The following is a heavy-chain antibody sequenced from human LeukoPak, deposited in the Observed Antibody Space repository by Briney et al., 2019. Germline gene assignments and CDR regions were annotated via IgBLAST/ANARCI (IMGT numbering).Heavy chain of an antibody. Sequence: PSETLSLTCAVYGGSFSGYYWSWIRQPPGKGLEWIGEINHSGSTNYNPSLKSRVTISVDTSKNQFSLKLSSVTAADTAVYYCARVTGYRIEDYFDYWGQGTLVTVSS. J-gene: IGHJ4*02. CDR3: ARVTGYRIEDYFDY. D-gene: IGHD6-13*01. CDR2: INHSGST. V-gene: IGHV4-34*01. CDR1: GGSFSGYY.